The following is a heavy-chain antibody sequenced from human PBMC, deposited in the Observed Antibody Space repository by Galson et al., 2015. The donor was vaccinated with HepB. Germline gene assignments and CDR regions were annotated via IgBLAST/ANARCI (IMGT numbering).Heavy chain of an antibody. Sequence: SVKVSCKASGYTFTSYYMHWVRQAPGQGLEWMGIINPSGGSTSYAQKFQGRVTMTRDTSTSTVYMELSSLRSEDTAVYYCARAGLGNGGYVRWYFDYWGQGTLVTVSS. J-gene: IGHJ4*02. CDR1: GYTFTSYY. CDR2: INPSGGST. V-gene: IGHV1-46*03. D-gene: IGHD5-12*01. CDR3: ARAGLGNGGYVRWYFDY.